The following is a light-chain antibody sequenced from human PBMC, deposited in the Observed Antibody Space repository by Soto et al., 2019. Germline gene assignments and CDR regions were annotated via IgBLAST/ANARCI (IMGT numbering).Light chain of an antibody. CDR2: DAS. V-gene: IGKV3-15*01. Sequence: EILLTQSPATLSVSPGERATLSCRASQSVSRNLAWYQQKPGQPPRLLIYDASTRATGVPARFGGSGSGTEFTLTISGLQSEDFAVYYCQQYGDWPPDTFGQGTKVDIK. CDR1: QSVSRN. J-gene: IGKJ2*01. CDR3: QQYGDWPPDT.